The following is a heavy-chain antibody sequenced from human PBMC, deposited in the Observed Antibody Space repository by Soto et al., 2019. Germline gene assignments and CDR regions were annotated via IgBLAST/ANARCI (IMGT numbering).Heavy chain of an antibody. V-gene: IGHV3-74*01. CDR3: ASGVVPARNWHYYYGMDV. D-gene: IGHD2-2*01. CDR2: INSDGSST. CDR1: GFTFSSYW. J-gene: IGHJ6*02. Sequence: EVQLVESGGGLVQPGGSLRLSCAASGFTFSSYWMHWVRQAPGKGLVWVSRINSDGSSTSYADSVKGRFTISRDNAKNTLYLQINSLGAEDTAVYYCASGVVPARNWHYYYGMDVWGQGSTVTVSS.